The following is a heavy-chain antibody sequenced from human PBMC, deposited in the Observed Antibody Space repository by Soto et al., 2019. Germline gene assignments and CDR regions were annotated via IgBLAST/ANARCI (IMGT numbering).Heavy chain of an antibody. CDR2: IYYSGST. V-gene: IGHV4-59*08. CDR3: ARRVEYYDNTSGMDV. J-gene: IGHJ6*02. Sequence: QMQLQESGPGLVKPSETLSLTCTVSGGSISSYYWSWIRQHPGKGMEWIGYIYYSGSTNYNPSLKSRVTISVDTSKNQFSLKLSSVTAADTAVYYCARRVEYYDNTSGMDVWGQGTTVTVSS. CDR1: GGSISSYY.